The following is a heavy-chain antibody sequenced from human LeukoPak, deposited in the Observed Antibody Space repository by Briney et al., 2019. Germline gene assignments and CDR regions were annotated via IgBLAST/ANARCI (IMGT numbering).Heavy chain of an antibody. CDR2: INHSGST. V-gene: IGHV4-34*01. J-gene: IGHJ2*01. D-gene: IGHD4-17*01. CDR1: GGSFSGYY. Sequence: PSETLSLTCAVYGGSFSGYYWSWIRQPPGKGLEWTGEINHSGSTNYNPSPKSRVTISVDTSKNQFSLKLSSVTAAGTAVYYWARSQKYGDYVLRRYFDLWGRGTLVTVSS. CDR3: ARSQKYGDYVLRRYFDL.